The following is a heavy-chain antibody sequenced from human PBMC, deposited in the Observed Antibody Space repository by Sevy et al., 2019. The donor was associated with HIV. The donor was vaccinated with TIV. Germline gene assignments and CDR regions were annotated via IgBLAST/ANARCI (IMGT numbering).Heavy chain of an antibody. CDR2: TSAYNGNT. V-gene: IGHV1-18*01. D-gene: IGHD2-2*01. Sequence: ASVKVSCKASGYTFTSYGISWVRQAPGQGLEWMGWTSAYNGNTNYAQKLQGRVTMTTDTSTSTAYMELRSLRSDDTAVYYCARDRGIVVVPAARYRWFDPWGQGTLVTVSS. CDR3: ARDRGIVVVPAARYRWFDP. J-gene: IGHJ5*02. CDR1: GYTFTSYG.